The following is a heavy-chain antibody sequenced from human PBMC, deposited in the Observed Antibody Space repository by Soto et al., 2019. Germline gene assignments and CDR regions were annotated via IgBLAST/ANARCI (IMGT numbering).Heavy chain of an antibody. J-gene: IGHJ4*02. CDR3: ARCPSGGLPRFDY. Sequence: SVKVSCKASGGTFSSYTISWVRQAPGQGLEWMGRIIPILGIANYAQKFQGRVTITADKSTSTAYMELSSLRSEDTAVYYCARCPSGGLPRFDYWGQGTLVTVSS. CDR1: GGTFSSYT. V-gene: IGHV1-69*02. CDR2: IIPILGIA. D-gene: IGHD3-16*01.